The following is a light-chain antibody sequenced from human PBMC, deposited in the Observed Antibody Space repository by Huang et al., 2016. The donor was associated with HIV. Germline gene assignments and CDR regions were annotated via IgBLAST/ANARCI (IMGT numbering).Light chain of an antibody. V-gene: IGKV3-20*01. CDR3: QHYGPTPSWT. CDR2: AAS. CDR1: EGIRSYY. Sequence: EIVLTQSPGTLSLSPGVRAALSCRASEGIRSYYVAWYQQKPGQAPRLLIYAASSRAPGIPDRFSGSGSGTDFTLTISRREPEDFAVYYCQHYGPTPSWTFGQGTKVEIK. J-gene: IGKJ1*01.